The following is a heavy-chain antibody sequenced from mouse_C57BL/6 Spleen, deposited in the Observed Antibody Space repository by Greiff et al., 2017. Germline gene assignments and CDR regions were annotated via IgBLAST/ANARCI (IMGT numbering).Heavy chain of an antibody. CDR1: GYTFTEYT. J-gene: IGHJ3*01. D-gene: IGHD2-5*01. CDR3: ASTAYYSNYLFAY. Sequence: VMLVESGAELVKPGASVKLSCKASGYTFTEYTIHWVKQRSGQGLEWIGWFYPGSGSIKYNEKFKDKATLTADKSSSTVYMELSRLTSEDSAVYFCASTAYYSNYLFAYWGQGTLVTVSA. V-gene: IGHV1-62-2*01. CDR2: FYPGSGSI.